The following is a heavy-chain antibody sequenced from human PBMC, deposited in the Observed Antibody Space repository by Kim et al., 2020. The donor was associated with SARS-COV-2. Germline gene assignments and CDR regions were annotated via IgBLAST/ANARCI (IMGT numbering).Heavy chain of an antibody. CDR3: AKDPGIAAAGTNGMDV. J-gene: IGHJ6*02. D-gene: IGHD6-13*01. CDR2: ISYDGSNK. V-gene: IGHV3-30*18. CDR1: GFTFSSYG. Sequence: GGSLRLSCAASGFTFSSYGMHWVRQAPGKGLEWVAVISYDGSNKYYADSVKGRFTISRDNSKNTLYLQMNSLRAEDTAVYYCAKDPGIAAAGTNGMDVWGQGTTVTVSS.